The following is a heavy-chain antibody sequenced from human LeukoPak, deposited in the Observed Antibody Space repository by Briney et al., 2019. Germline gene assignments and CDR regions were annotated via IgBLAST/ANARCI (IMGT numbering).Heavy chain of an antibody. D-gene: IGHD6-25*01. Sequence: SETLSLTCAVYGGSFSGYYWSWIRQPPGKGLEWIGEINHSGSTNYNPSLKSRVTISVDTSKNQFSLKLSSVTAADTAVYYCACSAQYSYYYMDVWGKGTTVTVSS. CDR2: INHSGST. V-gene: IGHV4-34*01. CDR1: GGSFSGYY. CDR3: ACSAQYSYYYMDV. J-gene: IGHJ6*03.